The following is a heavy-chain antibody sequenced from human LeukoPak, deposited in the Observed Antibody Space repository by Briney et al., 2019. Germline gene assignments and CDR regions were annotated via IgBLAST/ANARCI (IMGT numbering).Heavy chain of an antibody. J-gene: IGHJ4*02. V-gene: IGHV4-59*12. CDR1: GGSISSYY. CDR3: ARGMYYYGSGSTALDY. Sequence: PSETLSLTCTVSGGSISSYYWSWIRQPPGKGLEWIGYIYYSGSTNYNPSLKSRVTISVDTSKNQFSLKLSSVTAADTAVYYCARGMYYYGSGSTALDYWGQGTLVTVSS. CDR2: IYYSGST. D-gene: IGHD3-10*01.